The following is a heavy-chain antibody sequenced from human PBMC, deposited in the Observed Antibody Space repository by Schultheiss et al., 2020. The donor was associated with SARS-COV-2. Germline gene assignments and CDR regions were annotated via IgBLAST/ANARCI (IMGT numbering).Heavy chain of an antibody. CDR1: GASVSGGSYY. CDR3: ARLGCGGDCFVDY. Sequence: SETLSLTCTVSGASVSGGSYYWNWIRQPPGKGLEWIGHIYYNGNTNYNPSLKSRVTISVDTSKNQFSLKLSSVTAADTAVYYCARLGCGGDCFVDYWGQGTLVTVSS. V-gene: IGHV4-61*01. J-gene: IGHJ4*02. D-gene: IGHD2-21*02. CDR2: IYYNGNT.